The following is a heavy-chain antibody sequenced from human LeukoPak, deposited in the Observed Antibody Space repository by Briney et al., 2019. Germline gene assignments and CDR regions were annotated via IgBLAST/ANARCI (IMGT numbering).Heavy chain of an antibody. Sequence: TPGGSLRLSCAASGFTFSHAWMSWVRQVPGKGLEWVGRIKSKIDGGTTDYAAPVKGRFTISREDSKNTLYLQMNSLETEDTAVYYCTIVRGYCGGDCYSWGQGTLVTVSS. CDR3: TIVRGYCGGDCYS. CDR2: IKSKIDGGTT. D-gene: IGHD2-21*02. V-gene: IGHV3-15*01. CDR1: GFTFSHAW. J-gene: IGHJ4*02.